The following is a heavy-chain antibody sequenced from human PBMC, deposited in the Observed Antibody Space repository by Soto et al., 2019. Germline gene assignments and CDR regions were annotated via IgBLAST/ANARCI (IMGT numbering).Heavy chain of an antibody. D-gene: IGHD6-13*01. CDR1: GGSFSGYY. V-gene: IGHV4-34*01. CDR2: INHSGST. CDR3: ARVKGLAAADAFDI. Sequence: SETLSLTCTVYGGSFSGYYWSWIRQPPGKGLEWIGEINHSGSTNYNPSLKSRVTISVDTSKNQFSLKLSSVTAADTAVYYCARVKGLAAADAFDILGQGTMVTVSS. J-gene: IGHJ3*02.